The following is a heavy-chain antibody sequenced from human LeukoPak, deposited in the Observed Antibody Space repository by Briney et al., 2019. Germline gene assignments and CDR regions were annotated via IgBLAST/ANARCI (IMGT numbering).Heavy chain of an antibody. V-gene: IGHV1-8*01. Sequence: ASVKVSCKASGYTFTSYDINWVRQATGQGLEWMGWMNPNSGNTGYAQKFQGRVTMTRNTSISTAYMELSSLRSEDTAVYYCARANSRRARYYHYYMDVWGKGTTVTVSS. J-gene: IGHJ6*03. CDR3: ARANSRRARYYHYYMDV. CDR1: GYTFTSYD. D-gene: IGHD4-11*01. CDR2: MNPNSGNT.